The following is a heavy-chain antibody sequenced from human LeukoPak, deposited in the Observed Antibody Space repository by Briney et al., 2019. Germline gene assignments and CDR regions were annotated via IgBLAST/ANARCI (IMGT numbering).Heavy chain of an antibody. CDR2: IYTSGST. CDR1: GGSISSYY. V-gene: IGHV4-4*07. D-gene: IGHD6-19*01. CDR3: ARDRQWLVRWDNWFDP. J-gene: IGHJ5*02. Sequence: ASETLSLTCTVSGGSISSYYWSWIRQPAGKGLEWIGRIYTSGSTNYNPSLKSRVTMSVGTSKNQFSLKLSSVTAADTAVYYCARDRQWLVRWDNWFDPWGQGTLVTVSS.